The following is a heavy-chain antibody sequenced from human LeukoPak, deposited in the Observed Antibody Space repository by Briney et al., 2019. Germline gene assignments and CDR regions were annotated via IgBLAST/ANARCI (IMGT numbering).Heavy chain of an antibody. CDR3: AKSSSAWSFDY. V-gene: IGHV3-23*01. CDR1: GFTFSNFA. CDR2: VSPGGGST. D-gene: IGHD6-19*01. J-gene: IGHJ4*02. Sequence: QPGGPLRLSCAASGFTFSNFAITWVRQAPGKGLEWVSTVSPGGGSTYYADFVRGRFTLSRDNSKNTLYLQMNSLRAEDTAIYFCAKSSSAWSFDYWGRGTLVTVS.